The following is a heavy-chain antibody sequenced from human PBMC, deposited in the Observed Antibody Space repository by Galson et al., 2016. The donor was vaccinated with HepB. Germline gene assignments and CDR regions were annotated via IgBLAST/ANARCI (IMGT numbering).Heavy chain of an antibody. CDR2: IIPIFPTS. V-gene: IGHV1-69*13. Sequence: SVKVSCKASGYSFPTYDINWVRQAAGQGLEWMGSIIPIFPTSNYAQTFQGRLTITADESTSTAYMELRSLRFEDTAVYYCAREGMVGELLGPAFDIWGQGTMVSVSS. CDR1: GYSFPTYD. D-gene: IGHD3-10*02. CDR3: AREGMVGELLGPAFDI. J-gene: IGHJ3*02.